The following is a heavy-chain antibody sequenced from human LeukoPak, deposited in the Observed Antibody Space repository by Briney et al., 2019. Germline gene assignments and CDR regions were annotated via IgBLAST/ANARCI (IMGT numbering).Heavy chain of an antibody. V-gene: IGHV3-48*02. Sequence: GGSLRLSCAASGFTFSSYEMNWVRQAPGKGLEWVSYISSGRSTIYYADSVKGRFTISRDNAKNSVYLQMNSLRDEDTAVYYCARGYGQHGEYFDYWGQGTLVTVSS. J-gene: IGHJ4*02. CDR1: GFTFSSYE. D-gene: IGHD3-10*01. CDR3: ARGYGQHGEYFDY. CDR2: ISSGRSTI.